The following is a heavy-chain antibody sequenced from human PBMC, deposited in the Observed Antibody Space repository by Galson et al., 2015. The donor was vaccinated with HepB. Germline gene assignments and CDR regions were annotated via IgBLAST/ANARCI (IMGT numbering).Heavy chain of an antibody. V-gene: IGHV1-18*04. CDR2: ISAYNGNT. CDR3: ARALMYSSSWYLQAGSIDY. D-gene: IGHD6-13*01. CDR1: GYTFTSYG. Sequence: SVKVSCKASGYTFTSYGISWVRQAPGQGLEWMGWISAYNGNTNYAQKLQGRVTMTTDTSTSTAYMELRSLRSDDTAVYYCARALMYSSSWYLQAGSIDYWGQGTLVTVSS. J-gene: IGHJ4*02.